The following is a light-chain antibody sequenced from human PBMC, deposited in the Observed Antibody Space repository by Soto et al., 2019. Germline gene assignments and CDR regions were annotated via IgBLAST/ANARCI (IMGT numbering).Light chain of an antibody. CDR2: DAS. J-gene: IGKJ4*01. CDR3: QQRGNWPPVT. V-gene: IGKV3-11*01. Sequence: IVLTQSPATLSLSPGERATLSCRASQSVSSFLAWYQQKPGQAPRLLIYDASTRATGIPARFSGSGSGTDFTLTISCLEPADFAIYYCQQRGNWPPVTFGGGTKVEIK. CDR1: QSVSSF.